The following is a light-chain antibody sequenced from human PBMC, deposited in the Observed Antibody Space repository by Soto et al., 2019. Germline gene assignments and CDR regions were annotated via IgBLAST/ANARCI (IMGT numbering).Light chain of an antibody. V-gene: IGKV3-15*01. Sequence: EIVMTQSPASLSVSPGETATHSCRASQSISNSLAWYQQKPGQAPSLLIYGASTRATGIPARFSGSGSGTEFTLTISSLQSEDSALYYCQQYNNWPPRTFGQGTKLEIK. CDR1: QSISNS. CDR2: GAS. J-gene: IGKJ2*01. CDR3: QQYNNWPPRT.